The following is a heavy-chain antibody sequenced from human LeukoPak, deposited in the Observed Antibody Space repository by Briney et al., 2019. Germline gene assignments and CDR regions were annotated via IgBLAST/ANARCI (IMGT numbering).Heavy chain of an antibody. D-gene: IGHD6-19*01. V-gene: IGHV1-46*01. CDR3: ARAHDSDWYFDY. CDR1: GYSFTTYY. J-gene: IGHJ4*02. CDR2: IKPSGGST. Sequence: GASVKVSCKASGYSFTTYYMHWGRQAPGQGLEWMGIIKPSGGSTSYAQRFQDRVTMTRDTSTSTVYMELSSLRSEDTAVYYCARAHDSDWYFDYWGQGTLVTVSS.